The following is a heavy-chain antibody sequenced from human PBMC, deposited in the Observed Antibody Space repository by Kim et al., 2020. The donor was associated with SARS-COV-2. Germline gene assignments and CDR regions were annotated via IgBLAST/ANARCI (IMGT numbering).Heavy chain of an antibody. CDR2: INHSGSI. J-gene: IGHJ6*02. V-gene: IGHV4-34*01. CDR3: ARGRAGVVPSPILGIGPHYDYFIMDV. CDR1: GGSFTGYH. Sequence: SETLSLTCAVYGGSFTGYHWSWIRQPPGKGLEWIGEINHSGSIKYNPSLKSRVTISIDTSKNQFSLKLTSVTAADTVFYFCARGRAGVVPSPILGIGPHYDYFIMDVWGHGTTVTVSS. D-gene: IGHD2-2*02.